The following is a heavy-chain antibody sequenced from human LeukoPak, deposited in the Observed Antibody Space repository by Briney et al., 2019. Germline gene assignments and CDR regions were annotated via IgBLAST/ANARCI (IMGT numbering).Heavy chain of an antibody. CDR3: ARMSYSGSYSRDY. V-gene: IGHV1-2*02. D-gene: IGHD1-26*01. CDR2: INPNSGGT. Sequence: ASVKVSCKASGYTFTGCYMHWVRQAPGQGLEWVGWINPNSGGTNYAQKFQGRVTMTRDTSISTAYMELSRLRSDDTAVYYCARMSYSGSYSRDYWGQGTLVTVSS. CDR1: GYTFTGCY. J-gene: IGHJ4*02.